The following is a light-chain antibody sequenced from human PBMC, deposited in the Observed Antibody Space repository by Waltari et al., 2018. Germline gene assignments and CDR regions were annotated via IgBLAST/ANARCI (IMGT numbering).Light chain of an antibody. Sequence: QSVLTQPPSASGTPGQRGTISCSGSSSNIRSNYVYWYQQPPGTAPKLLIYGSNQRPSGVPDRFSGSKSGTSASLAISGLRSEDEADYYCAAWDDNLSGGVFGGGTKLTVL. CDR3: AAWDDNLSGGV. CDR2: GSN. V-gene: IGLV1-47*01. J-gene: IGLJ3*02. CDR1: SSNIRSNY.